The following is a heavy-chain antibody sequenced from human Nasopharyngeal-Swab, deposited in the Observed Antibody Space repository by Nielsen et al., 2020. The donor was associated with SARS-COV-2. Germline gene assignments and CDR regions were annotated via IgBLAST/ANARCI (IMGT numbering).Heavy chain of an antibody. D-gene: IGHD3-3*02. CDR3: ARLSPDTYLGYYYYGMDV. Sequence: SETLSLTCTVSGGSISSYYWSWIRQPPGKGLEWIGYIYYSGSTNYNPSLKSRVTISVDTSKNQFSLKLSSVTAADTAVYYCARLSPDTYLGYYYYGMDVWGQGTTVTASS. J-gene: IGHJ6*02. CDR1: GGSISSYY. CDR2: IYYSGST. V-gene: IGHV4-59*08.